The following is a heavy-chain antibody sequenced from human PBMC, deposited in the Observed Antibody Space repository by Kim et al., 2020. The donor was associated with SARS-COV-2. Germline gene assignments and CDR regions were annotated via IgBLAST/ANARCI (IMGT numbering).Heavy chain of an antibody. V-gene: IGHV1-69*01. Sequence: YAQKFQGRVTITADESTSTAYMELSSLRSEDTAVYYCARSEGGWQREMRYWGQGTLVTVSS. D-gene: IGHD6-19*01. CDR3: ARSEGGWQREMRY. J-gene: IGHJ4*02.